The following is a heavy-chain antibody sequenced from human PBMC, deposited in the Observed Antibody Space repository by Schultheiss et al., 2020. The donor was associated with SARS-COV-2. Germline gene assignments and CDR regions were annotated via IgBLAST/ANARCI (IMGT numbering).Heavy chain of an antibody. J-gene: IGHJ2*01. CDR2: IYTSGST. CDR1: GGSISSSNW. Sequence: SETLSLTCAVYGGSISSSNWWSWIRQPAGKGLEWIGRIYTSGSTNYNPSLKSRVTMSVDTSKNQFSLKLSSVTAADTAVYYCARASSLGIDSSGYYSYWYFDLWGRGTLVTVSS. D-gene: IGHD3-22*01. V-gene: IGHV4-59*10. CDR3: ARASSLGIDSSGYYSYWYFDL.